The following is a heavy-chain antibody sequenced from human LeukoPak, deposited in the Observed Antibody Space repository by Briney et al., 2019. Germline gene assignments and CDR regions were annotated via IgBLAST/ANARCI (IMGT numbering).Heavy chain of an antibody. D-gene: IGHD6-19*01. CDR1: GGSISSSSYY. V-gene: IGHV4-39*01. CDR2: IYYSGST. J-gene: IGHJ5*02. CDR3: ARGLRQWLVFNWFDP. Sequence: SETLSLTCTVSGGSISSSSYYWGWIRQPPGKGLEWIGSIYYSGSTYYNPSLKSRVTISVDTSKNQFSLKLSSVTAADTAVYYCARGLRQWLVFNWFDPWGQGTLVTVSS.